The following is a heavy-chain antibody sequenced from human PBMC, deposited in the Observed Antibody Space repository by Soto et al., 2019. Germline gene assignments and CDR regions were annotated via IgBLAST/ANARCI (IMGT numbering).Heavy chain of an antibody. J-gene: IGHJ4*02. CDR3: VRNLASGGTYYFDY. D-gene: IGHD2-15*01. Sequence: GGSLRLSCAASGFTFDDYGMSWVRQVTGKGLEWIGRVRNKANSYTTEYAASVRGRFTVSRDDSKNSLYLQMNSLKTEDTAMYYCVRNLASGGTYYFDYWGQGTLVTVSS. CDR2: VRNKANSYTT. CDR1: GFTFDDYG. V-gene: IGHV3-72*01.